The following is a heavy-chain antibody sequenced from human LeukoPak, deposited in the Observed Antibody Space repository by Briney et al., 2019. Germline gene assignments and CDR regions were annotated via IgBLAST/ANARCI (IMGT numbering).Heavy chain of an antibody. CDR1: GGSFSGYY. CDR3: ARVGPPYCGGDCREY. J-gene: IGHJ4*02. Sequence: PTETLSLTCAVYGGSFSGYYWSWIRQAPGKGLEWIGEINHSGSTNYNPSLKSRVTISVDTSKNQFSLKLSSVTAADTAVYYCARVGPPYCGGDCREYWGQGTLVTVSS. D-gene: IGHD2-21*02. CDR2: INHSGST. V-gene: IGHV4-34*01.